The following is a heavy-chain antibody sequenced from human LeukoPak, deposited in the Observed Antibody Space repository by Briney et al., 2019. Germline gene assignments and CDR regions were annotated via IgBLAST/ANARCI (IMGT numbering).Heavy chain of an antibody. CDR3: ARGHSTSSSYFCNGMDV. Sequence: SETLSLTCTVAGGSISSGAYWWTWIRQDPVKGLEWIGYIYYSGSTYYNPSLRSRVNISVDTSKNQFSLKLSSVTAADTAVYYCARGHSTSSSYFCNGMDVWGQGTTVTVSS. J-gene: IGHJ6*02. CDR1: GGSISSGAYW. CDR2: IYYSGST. D-gene: IGHD6-6*01. V-gene: IGHV4-31*03.